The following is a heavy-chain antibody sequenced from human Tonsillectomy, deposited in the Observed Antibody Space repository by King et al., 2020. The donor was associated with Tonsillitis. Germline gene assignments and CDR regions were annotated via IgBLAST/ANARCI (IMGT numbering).Heavy chain of an antibody. CDR1: GFTFSSYS. CDR2: IGSSSSTI. D-gene: IGHD3-3*01. CDR3: ARDRVVISGEMLDY. V-gene: IGHV3-48*02. J-gene: IGHJ4*02. Sequence: VQLVESGGGLVQPGGPLRLSCAASGFTFSSYSMNWVRQAPGKGLEWISYIGSSSSTIYYADSVKGRFTISRDNAKNSLYLQMNSLRDADTAVYYCARDRVVISGEMLDYWGQGTLVTVSS.